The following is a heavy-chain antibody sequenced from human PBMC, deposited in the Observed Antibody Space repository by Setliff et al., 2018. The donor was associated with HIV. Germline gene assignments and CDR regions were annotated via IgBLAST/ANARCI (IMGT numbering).Heavy chain of an antibody. CDR1: GFTFNHYA. CDR3: VRVGPWYYARSGYLASWDY. V-gene: IGHV1-69*10. J-gene: IGHJ4*02. CDR2: TNPQSDIA. D-gene: IGHD3-22*01. Sequence: GASVKVSCKASGFTFNHYALSWVRQAPGQRPEWMGGTNPQSDIANHAQRFQGRVTITADHSTTTTYMELTSLRVDDTAVYYCVRVGPWYYARSGYLASWDYWGQGTLVTVSS.